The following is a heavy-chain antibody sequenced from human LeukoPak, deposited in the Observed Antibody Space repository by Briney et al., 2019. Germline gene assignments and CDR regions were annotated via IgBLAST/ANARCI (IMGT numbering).Heavy chain of an antibody. CDR2: IYYSGST. D-gene: IGHD3-3*01. CDR1: GGSISSYY. Sequence: PSETLSLTCTVSGGSISSYYWSWIRQPPGKGLEWIGYIYYSGSTNYNPSLKSRVTISVDTSKNQFSLKLSSVTAADTAVYYCARGVVYDFWSGPNWFDPWGQGTLVTVSS. J-gene: IGHJ5*02. V-gene: IGHV4-59*01. CDR3: ARGVVYDFWSGPNWFDP.